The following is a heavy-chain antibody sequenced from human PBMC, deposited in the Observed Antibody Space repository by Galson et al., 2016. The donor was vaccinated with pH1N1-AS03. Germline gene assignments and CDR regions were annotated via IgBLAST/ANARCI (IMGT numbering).Heavy chain of an antibody. Sequence: SVKVSCKVSGNTLTELSIQWVRQAPGEGLDWMGGFDPDNTETVYAQKFQGRVTMTEDTSTDTAYMELSSLRSGDTAKYYCVTTAYAFGLGSVDAFDVWGQGTTVTVSS. CDR2: FDPDNTET. J-gene: IGHJ3*01. D-gene: IGHD3-16*01. CDR3: VTTAYAFGLGSVDAFDV. CDR1: GNTLTELS. V-gene: IGHV1-24*01.